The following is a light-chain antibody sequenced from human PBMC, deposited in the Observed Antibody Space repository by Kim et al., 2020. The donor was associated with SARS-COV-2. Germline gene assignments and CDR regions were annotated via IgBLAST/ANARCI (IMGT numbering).Light chain of an antibody. CDR2: ANT. CDR3: AAWDDSLKWV. V-gene: IGLV1-44*01. J-gene: IGLJ3*02. CDR1: SSNIGSNT. Sequence: QSVLTQPPSASGTPGQRVTISCSGRSSNIGSNTVNWYQQVPGTAPKRLIYANTQRPSGVPDRFSGSKSGASASLAISGLQSEDEADYYCAAWDDSLKWVFGGGTQLTVL.